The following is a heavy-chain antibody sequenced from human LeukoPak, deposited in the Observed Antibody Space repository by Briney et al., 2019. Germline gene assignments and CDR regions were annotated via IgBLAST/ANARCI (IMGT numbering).Heavy chain of an antibody. J-gene: IGHJ4*02. V-gene: IGHV3-23*01. D-gene: IGHD2-2*01. Sequence: GGSLRLSCAASGFTFSSYAMSWVRQAPGKGLEWVSIISGSGGTTNYADSVKGRFTISRDNSKNTLYMQMNSLRAEDTAIYYCAKPVGPAMPVDYWGQGTLVTVSS. CDR1: GFTFSSYA. CDR3: AKPVGPAMPVDY. CDR2: ISGSGGTT.